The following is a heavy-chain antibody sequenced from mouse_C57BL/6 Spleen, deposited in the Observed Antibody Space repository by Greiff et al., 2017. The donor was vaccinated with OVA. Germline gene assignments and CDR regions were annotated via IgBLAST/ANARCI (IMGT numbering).Heavy chain of an antibody. J-gene: IGHJ4*01. CDR3: ESLITTKKGYYAMDY. D-gene: IGHD1-1*01. V-gene: IGHV1-58*01. CDR2: IYIGNGYT. CDR1: GYTFTSYG. Sequence: EVQLQQSGAELVRPGSSVKMSCTTSGYTFTSYGINWVKQRPGQGLEWIGYIYIGNGYTEYNEKFKGKATLTSDTSSSTAYMQLSSLTSEDSAIYFCESLITTKKGYYAMDYWGQGTSVTVSS.